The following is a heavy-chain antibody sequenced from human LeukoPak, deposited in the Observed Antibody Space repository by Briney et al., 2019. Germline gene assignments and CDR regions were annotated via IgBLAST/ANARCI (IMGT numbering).Heavy chain of an antibody. CDR3: AKADYYGSGSFPVSKPFDP. CDR2: IKQDGSEK. J-gene: IGHJ5*02. CDR1: GFSFSHYW. D-gene: IGHD3-10*01. Sequence: PGGSLRLSCAVSGFSFSHYWMSWVRQAPGKGLEWVANIKQDGSEKYYVDSVKGRFTISRDNAKNSLYLQMNSLRAEDTAVYYCAKADYYGSGSFPVSKPFDPWGQGTLVTVSS. V-gene: IGHV3-7*03.